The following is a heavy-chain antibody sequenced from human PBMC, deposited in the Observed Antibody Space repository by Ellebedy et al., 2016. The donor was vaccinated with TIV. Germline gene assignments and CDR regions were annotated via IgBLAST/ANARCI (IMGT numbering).Heavy chain of an antibody. J-gene: IGHJ2*01. CDR3: ARDTWFGERYRYFDL. Sequence: GESLKISXAASGFTFSSYSMNWVRQAPGKGLEWVSSISSSSSYIYYADSVKGRFTISRDNAKNTLYLQMNSLRAEDTAVYYCARDTWFGERYRYFDLWGRGTLVTVSS. D-gene: IGHD3-10*01. CDR1: GFTFSSYS. V-gene: IGHV3-21*01. CDR2: ISSSSSYI.